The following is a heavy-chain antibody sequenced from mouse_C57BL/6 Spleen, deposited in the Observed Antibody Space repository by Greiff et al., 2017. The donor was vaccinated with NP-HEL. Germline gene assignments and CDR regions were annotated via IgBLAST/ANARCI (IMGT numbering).Heavy chain of an antibody. J-gene: IGHJ3*01. Sequence: EVKLVESGGGLVQPGGSLKLSCAASGFTFSDYYMYWVRPTPEKRLEWVAYISNGGGSTYYPDTVKGRFTISRDNAKNTLYLQMSRLKSEDTAMYYCARDFDYDFSWFAYWGQGTVVTVSA. D-gene: IGHD2-4*01. CDR2: ISNGGGST. CDR3: ARDFDYDFSWFAY. CDR1: GFTFSDYY. V-gene: IGHV5-12*01.